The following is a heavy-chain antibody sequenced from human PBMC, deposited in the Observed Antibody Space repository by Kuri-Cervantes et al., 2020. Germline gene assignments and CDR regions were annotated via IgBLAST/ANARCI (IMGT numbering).Heavy chain of an antibody. CDR1: GFTFSDYY. Sequence: GGSLRLSCAASGFTFSDYYMNWVRQAPGKGLEWVSSISSSSTIYYADSVKGRFTISRDNAKNSLYLQMNSLRDEDTAIYYCMRDHCSSVGCSNWFDPWGQGTLVTVSS. J-gene: IGHJ5*02. CDR3: MRDHCSSVGCSNWFDP. V-gene: IGHV3-69-1*01. CDR2: ISSSSTI. D-gene: IGHD2-15*01.